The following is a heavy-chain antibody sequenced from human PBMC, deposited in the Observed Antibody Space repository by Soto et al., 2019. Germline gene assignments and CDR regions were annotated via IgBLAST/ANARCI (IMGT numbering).Heavy chain of an antibody. J-gene: IGHJ6*02. D-gene: IGHD6-13*01. Sequence: QVLLVQSSAEVKKPGSSVKVSCKASGGTFTSTAFSWVRQAPGQGLEWMVGIIPVLGTPNYAQKFQARLTVTAEASTPTVHMELSSLRSDDTAVYYCAYSAGLDHLLNYSGLNVWGQGTTVTVSS. CDR3: AYSAGLDHLLNYSGLNV. CDR2: IIPVLGTP. CDR1: GGTFTSTA. V-gene: IGHV1-69*01.